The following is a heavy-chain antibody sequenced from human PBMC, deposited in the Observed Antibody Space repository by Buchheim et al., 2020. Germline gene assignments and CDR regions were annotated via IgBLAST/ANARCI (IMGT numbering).Heavy chain of an antibody. Sequence: QVHLVESGGGVVQPGRSLRLSCAASGFTFRSYGMHWVRQAPGKGLEWVTSIWYDGSKTDYADSVKGRFTVSRDNSKNTLYLQMNSLRAEDTAVYYCARDVSGSYGYVAFWGQGTL. CDR1: GFTFRSYG. J-gene: IGHJ4*02. CDR3: ARDVSGSYGYVAF. V-gene: IGHV3-33*01. CDR2: IWYDGSKT. D-gene: IGHD3-16*01.